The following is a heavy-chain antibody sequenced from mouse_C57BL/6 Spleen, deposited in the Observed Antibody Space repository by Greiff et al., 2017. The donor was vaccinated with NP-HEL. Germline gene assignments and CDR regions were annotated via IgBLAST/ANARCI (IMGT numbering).Heavy chain of an antibody. V-gene: IGHV7-3*01. Sequence: EVKLMESGGGLVQPGGSLSLSCAASGFTFTDYYMSWVRQPPGKALAWLVFIRNNATGYTTEYSASLQCRFTISRDNSQSIRYLQMNALRAEDSATYDCARYGYYDYEGAYWGQGTLVTVSA. CDR2: IRNNATGYTT. J-gene: IGHJ3*01. D-gene: IGHD2-4*01. CDR1: GFTFTDYY. CDR3: ARYGYYDYEGAY.